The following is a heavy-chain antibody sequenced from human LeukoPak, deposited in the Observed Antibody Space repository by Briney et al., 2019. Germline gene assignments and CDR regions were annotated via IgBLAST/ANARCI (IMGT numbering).Heavy chain of an antibody. CDR2: IYSGGST. Sequence: GGSLRLSCAASGFTVSSNYMSWVRQAPGKGLEWVSVIYSGGSTYYADSVKGRFTISRDNSKNTLYLQMNSLRAEDTSVYYCARVLIYGDYGYDAFDIWGQGTMVTVSS. J-gene: IGHJ3*02. CDR3: ARVLIYGDYGYDAFDI. CDR1: GFTVSSNY. V-gene: IGHV3-66*01. D-gene: IGHD4-17*01.